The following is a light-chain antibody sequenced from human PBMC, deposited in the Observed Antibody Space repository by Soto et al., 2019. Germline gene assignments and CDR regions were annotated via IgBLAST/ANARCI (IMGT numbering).Light chain of an antibody. Sequence: ESVLTQSPGTLSLSPGKRATLSCRASQSVSSSYLAWYQQKPGQAPRLLIYGASSSATGIPDRFSGSGSGTDFTLTISRLEPEDFAVYDCQQYGSSPPLTFGGGTKVEIK. V-gene: IGKV3-20*01. J-gene: IGKJ4*01. CDR3: QQYGSSPPLT. CDR1: QSVSSSY. CDR2: GAS.